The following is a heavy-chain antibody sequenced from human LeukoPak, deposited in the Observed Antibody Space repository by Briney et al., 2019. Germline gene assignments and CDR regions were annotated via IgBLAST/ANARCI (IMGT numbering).Heavy chain of an antibody. D-gene: IGHD3-22*01. J-gene: IGHJ1*01. V-gene: IGHV1-8*01. Sequence: ASVKVSCKASGYTFTSYDINWVRQATGQGLEWMGWMNPNSGNTGYAQKFQGRVTMTRNTSISTAYMELSSLRSEDTAVYYCARDDYYDSSGYYYGAYFQHWGQGTLVTVSS. CDR2: MNPNSGNT. CDR1: GYTFTSYD. CDR3: ARDDYYDSSGYYYGAYFQH.